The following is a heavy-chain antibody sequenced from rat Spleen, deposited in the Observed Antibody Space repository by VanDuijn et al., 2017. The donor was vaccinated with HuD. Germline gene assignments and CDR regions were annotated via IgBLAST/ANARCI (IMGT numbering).Heavy chain of an antibody. CDR2: IRDDGGIT. D-gene: IGHD1-2*01. J-gene: IGHJ1*01. CDR3: AKDMSRTIAARSYWYFDF. Sequence: EVQLVESGGGLVQAGRSMKVSCAASGLTFSDYDMAWVLQAPTKGLEWVASIRDDGGITYSRDSVKGRFTIPRDNEKSTLYLQMESLRSEDTATYYCAKDMSRTIAARSYWYFDFWGPGTMVTVSS. V-gene: IGHV5-20*01. CDR1: GLTFSDYD.